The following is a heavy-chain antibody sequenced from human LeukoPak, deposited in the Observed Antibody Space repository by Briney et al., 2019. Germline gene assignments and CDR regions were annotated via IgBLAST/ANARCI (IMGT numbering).Heavy chain of an antibody. J-gene: IGHJ4*02. CDR2: IYSSGIT. CDR3: ARHGYNIGWSYLLIL. Sequence: LETLSLTCTVSGGSISNHYWSWVRQPAGKGLEWLGRIYSSGITDYHPSLKSRVTMSVDSSRTHFSLKLSSVTAADTAVYYCARHGYNIGWSYLLILWGQGTLVTVSS. CDR1: GGSISNHY. D-gene: IGHD6-19*01. V-gene: IGHV4-4*07.